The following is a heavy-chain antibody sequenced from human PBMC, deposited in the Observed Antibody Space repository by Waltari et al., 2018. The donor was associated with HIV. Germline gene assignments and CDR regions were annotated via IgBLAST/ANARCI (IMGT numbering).Heavy chain of an antibody. CDR1: GFTFRSYS. Sequence: EVQLVESGGGLVKPGGSLRLSCAASGFTFRSYSMNWVRQAPGKGLEWVSSISSSSSYIYYADSVKGRFTISRDNAKNSLYLQMNSLRAEDTAVYYCARPGYALLWGAFDIWGQGTMVTVSS. V-gene: IGHV3-21*01. J-gene: IGHJ3*02. D-gene: IGHD5-12*01. CDR2: ISSSSSYI. CDR3: ARPGYALLWGAFDI.